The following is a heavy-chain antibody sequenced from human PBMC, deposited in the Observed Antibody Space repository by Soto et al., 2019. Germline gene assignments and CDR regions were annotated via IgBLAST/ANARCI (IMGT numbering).Heavy chain of an antibody. CDR3: ARGRGGSWYLYFDY. J-gene: IGHJ4*02. CDR2: MNPNSGNT. Sequence: ASVKVSCKAYGYTFTSYDINWVRQATGQGLERMGWMNPNSGNTGYAQKFQGRVTMTRNTSISTAYMELSSLRSEDTAVYYCARGRGGSWYLYFDYWGQGTLVTVSS. V-gene: IGHV1-8*01. D-gene: IGHD6-13*01. CDR1: GYTFTSYD.